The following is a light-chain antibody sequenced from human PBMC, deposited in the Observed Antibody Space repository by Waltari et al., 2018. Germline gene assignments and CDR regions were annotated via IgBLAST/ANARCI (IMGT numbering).Light chain of an antibody. CDR1: QSH. Sequence: DIQMTQSPSSLSASVGDRVTITCRAGQSHLNWYQQKPGKCPKLLIYAASSLQSGVPSRFSGSGSGTDFTLTISSLQPEDFATYYCQQSYSTPFTFGQGTKLEIK. CDR2: AAS. CDR3: QQSYSTPFT. J-gene: IGKJ2*01. V-gene: IGKV1-39*01.